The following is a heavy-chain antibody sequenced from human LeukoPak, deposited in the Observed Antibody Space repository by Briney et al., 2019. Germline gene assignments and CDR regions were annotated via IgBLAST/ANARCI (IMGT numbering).Heavy chain of an antibody. J-gene: IGHJ5*02. CDR2: ISSSSSYI. V-gene: IGHV3-21*01. CDR3: ARADIVVVPAAMEAWFDP. D-gene: IGHD2-2*01. CDR1: GFTFSSYS. Sequence: GGSLRLSCAASGFTFSSYSMNWVRQAPGKGLEWVSSISSSSSYIYYADSVKGRFTISRDNAKNSLYLQMNSLRAEDTAVYYCARADIVVVPAAMEAWFDPWGQGTLVTVSS.